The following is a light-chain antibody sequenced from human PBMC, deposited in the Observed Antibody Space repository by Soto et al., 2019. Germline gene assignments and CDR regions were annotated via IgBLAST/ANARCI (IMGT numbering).Light chain of an antibody. J-gene: IGKJ1*01. Sequence: EIVMTQSPATLSVSPGERAILSCRASQSISSNLAWYQQKPGQPPRLLIYDASTRATGLPARFSGSGSGTEFTLTISSLQSEDFAVFYCQQYNNWPRTFGQGTKVEIK. V-gene: IGKV3-15*01. CDR2: DAS. CDR3: QQYNNWPRT. CDR1: QSISSN.